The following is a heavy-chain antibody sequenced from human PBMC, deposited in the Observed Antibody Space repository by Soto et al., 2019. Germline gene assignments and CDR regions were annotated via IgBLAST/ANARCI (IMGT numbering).Heavy chain of an antibody. D-gene: IGHD1-26*01. V-gene: IGHV2-5*01. CDR2: IYWNDDK. Sequence: QITLKESGPTLVKPTQTLTLTCTFSGFSFTSSGVGVGWIRQPPGKALEWLALIYWNDDKLYSPSLKTRLTITKDTSKNQVVLTMTNMDPVDTATYYCARRYRFFDYWGQGTLVTVSS. CDR1: GFSFTSSGVG. J-gene: IGHJ4*02. CDR3: ARRYRFFDY.